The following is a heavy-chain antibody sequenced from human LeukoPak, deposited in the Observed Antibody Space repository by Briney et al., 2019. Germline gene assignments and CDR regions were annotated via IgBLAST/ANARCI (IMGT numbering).Heavy chain of an antibody. CDR2: IYTSGST. CDR1: GGSISSYY. J-gene: IGHJ2*01. Sequence: SETLSLTLTVSGGSISSYYWRWIRQPAGKGLEWIGRIYTSGSTNYNPSLKSRVTMSVDTSKNQFALKLSSVTAADTAVYYCARDRDYVTPYRYFDLWGRGTLVTVSS. D-gene: IGHD4-17*01. V-gene: IGHV4-4*07. CDR3: ARDRDYVTPYRYFDL.